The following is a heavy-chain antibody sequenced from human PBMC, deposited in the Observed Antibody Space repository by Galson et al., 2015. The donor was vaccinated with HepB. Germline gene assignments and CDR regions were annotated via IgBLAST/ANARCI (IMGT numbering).Heavy chain of an antibody. CDR1: GFSVSSNY. CDR3: ARSSSGWYPYFDG. V-gene: IGHV3-53*04. CDR2: FYSGGST. D-gene: IGHD6-19*01. Sequence: SLRLSCAASGFSVSSNYMSWVRQAPGKGLEWVSVFYSGGSTYYADSVKGVFTISRHNSKNTLYLQMNSLRAADTAVYYCARSSSGWYPYFDGWGQGTLVTVSS. J-gene: IGHJ4*02.